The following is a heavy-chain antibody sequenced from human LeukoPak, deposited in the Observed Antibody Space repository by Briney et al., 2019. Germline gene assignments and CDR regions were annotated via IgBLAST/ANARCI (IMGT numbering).Heavy chain of an antibody. CDR3: ARDSGYSYGY. CDR2: INHSGST. D-gene: IGHD5-18*01. V-gene: IGHV4-34*01. Sequence: SETLSLTCAVYGGSLSGYYWSWIRQPPGKGLEWIGEINHSGSTNYNPSLKSRVTISVDTSKNQFSLKLSSVTAADTAVYYCARDSGYSYGYWGQGTLVTVSS. CDR1: GGSLSGYY. J-gene: IGHJ4*02.